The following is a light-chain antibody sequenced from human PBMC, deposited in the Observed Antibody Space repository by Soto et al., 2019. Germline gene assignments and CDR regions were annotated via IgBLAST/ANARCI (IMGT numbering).Light chain of an antibody. J-gene: IGLJ1*01. V-gene: IGLV1-44*01. Sequence: QSVLTQPPSASGTPGQRVSISCSGRASDIGTNTVNWYQQFPGTAPKLLLHSNDQRPSGVPDRFSGSKSGTSASLAISGLQSEAEADYYCVAWDGSLNGYVFGTGTKLTVL. CDR2: SND. CDR1: ASDIGTNT. CDR3: VAWDGSLNGYV.